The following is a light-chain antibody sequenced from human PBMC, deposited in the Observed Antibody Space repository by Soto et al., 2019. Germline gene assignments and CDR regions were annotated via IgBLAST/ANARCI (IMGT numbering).Light chain of an antibody. CDR1: SSNIENNF. J-gene: IGLJ3*02. V-gene: IGLV1-47*01. CDR2: RNN. Sequence: QSVLTQPPSASVTPGQRVTISCSGGSSNIENNFVYWYQQFPGTPPKILIYRNNQRPSGVPDRFSGSKSGTSASLAISGLRSEDEADYYCASWDDSLSGWVFGGGTKVTVL. CDR3: ASWDDSLSGWV.